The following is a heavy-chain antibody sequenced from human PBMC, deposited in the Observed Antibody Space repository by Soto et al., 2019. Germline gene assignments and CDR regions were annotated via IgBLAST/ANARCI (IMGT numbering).Heavy chain of an antibody. J-gene: IGHJ2*01. Sequence: QVELVQSGAEVKKPGSSVKVSCQASEDTFRNYAISWVRQAPGQGLEWMGGIIPIFGTANYAQKFQGRVTITADTSANTVYLELSSLRSEDTAVYYCASTKYDSSAYYDWYLGFWGRGTLGTGSS. CDR1: EDTFRNYA. CDR3: ASTKYDSSAYYDWYLGF. D-gene: IGHD3-22*01. V-gene: IGHV1-69*06. CDR2: IIPIFGTA.